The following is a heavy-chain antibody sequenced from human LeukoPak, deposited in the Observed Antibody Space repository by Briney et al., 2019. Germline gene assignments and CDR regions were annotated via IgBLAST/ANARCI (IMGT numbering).Heavy chain of an antibody. Sequence: GGSLRLSCAASGFTFSSYSMNWVRQAPGKGLEWVSSISSSSSYIYYADSVKGRFTISRDNSKNTLYLQMNSLRAEDTAVYYCAKDTEAAAGCFDYWGQGTLVTVSS. J-gene: IGHJ4*02. D-gene: IGHD6-13*01. V-gene: IGHV3-21*01. CDR3: AKDTEAAAGCFDY. CDR2: ISSSSSYI. CDR1: GFTFSSYS.